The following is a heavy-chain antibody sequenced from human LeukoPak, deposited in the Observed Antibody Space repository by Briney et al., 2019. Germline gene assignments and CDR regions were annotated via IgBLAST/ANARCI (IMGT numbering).Heavy chain of an antibody. CDR3: ARNLGQTWGTVTTDLWYFDH. V-gene: IGHV4-39*01. Sequence: SETLSLTCTVSGAPIITTNYYWGWIRQPPGKGLEWIGSISYSGNAYYNPSLRSRLSISMDASKNQFSLKVRSVTAADTAVYYCARNLGQTWGTVTTDLWYFDHWGQGTLVPVSS. D-gene: IGHD4-11*01. J-gene: IGHJ4*02. CDR2: ISYSGNA. CDR1: GAPIITTNYY.